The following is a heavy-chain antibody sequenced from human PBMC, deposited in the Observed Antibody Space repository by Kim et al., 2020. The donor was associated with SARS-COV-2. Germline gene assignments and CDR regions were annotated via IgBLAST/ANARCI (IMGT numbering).Heavy chain of an antibody. CDR3: ARVVSNWRSEDAFDI. J-gene: IGHJ3*02. CDR2: ISSSSSYI. Sequence: GGSLRLSCAASGFTFSSYSMNWVRQAPGKGLEWVSSISSSSSYIYYADSVKGRFTISRDNAKNSLYLQMNSLRAEDTAVYYCARVVSNWRSEDAFDIWGQGTMVTVSS. D-gene: IGHD1-20*01. V-gene: IGHV3-21*01. CDR1: GFTFSSYS.